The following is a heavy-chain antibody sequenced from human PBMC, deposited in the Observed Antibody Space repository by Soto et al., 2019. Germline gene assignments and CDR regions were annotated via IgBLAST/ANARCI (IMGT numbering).Heavy chain of an antibody. D-gene: IGHD1-7*01. V-gene: IGHV1-24*01. J-gene: IGHJ4*02. CDR2: FDPEDGET. Sequence: ASVKVSCKVSGYTLTELSMHWVRQAPGKGLEWMGGFDPEDGETIYAQKFQGRVTMTEDTSTDTAYMELSSLRSEDTAVYYCAADLPYNWNYPIPTDWGQGTLVTVSS. CDR1: GYTLTELS. CDR3: AADLPYNWNYPIPTD.